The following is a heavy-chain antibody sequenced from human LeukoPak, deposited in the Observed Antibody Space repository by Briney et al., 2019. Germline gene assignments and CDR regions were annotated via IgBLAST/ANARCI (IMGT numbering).Heavy chain of an antibody. J-gene: IGHJ6*02. CDR1: GFTFSSYA. D-gene: IGHD3-10*01. CDR2: ISYDGSNK. CDR3: VRDRLGGGSGSYYNPYYYYGMDV. Sequence: GGSLRLSCAASGFTFSSYAMSWVRQAPGKGLEWVAVISYDGSNKYYADFVKGRFTISRDNSKNTLYLQMNSLRAEDTAVYYCVRDRLGGGSGSYYNPYYYYGMDVWGQGTTVTVSS. V-gene: IGHV3-30-3*01.